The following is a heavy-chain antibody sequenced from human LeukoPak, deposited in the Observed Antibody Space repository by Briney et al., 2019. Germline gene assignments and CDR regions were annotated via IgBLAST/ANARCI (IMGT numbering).Heavy chain of an antibody. V-gene: IGHV4-59*08. J-gene: IGHJ4*02. CDR3: ARHLRYFDWLLSDY. D-gene: IGHD3-9*01. Sequence: SETLSLTCTVSGGSISSYYWSWIRQPPGKGLEWIGYIYYSGSTNYNPSLKSRVTISVDTSKNQFSLKLSSVTAADTAVYYCARHLRYFDWLLSDYWGQGTLVTVSS. CDR2: IYYSGST. CDR1: GGSISSYY.